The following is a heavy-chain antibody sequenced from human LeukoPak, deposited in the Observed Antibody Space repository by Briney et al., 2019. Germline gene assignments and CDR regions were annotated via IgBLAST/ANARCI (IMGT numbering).Heavy chain of an antibody. V-gene: IGHV3-30*02. D-gene: IGHD3-10*01. CDR2: IPHGGSNK. J-gene: IGHJ6*03. CDR3: ARVNGEYHYYYYMDV. Sequence: GGSLRLSCAASGFIFSSYGMHWVRQAPGKGLEWVAFIPHGGSNKYYADSVKGRFIISRDNSKNTLYLQMNSLRAEDTAVYYCARVNGEYHYYYYMDVWGKGTTVTVSS. CDR1: GFIFSSYG.